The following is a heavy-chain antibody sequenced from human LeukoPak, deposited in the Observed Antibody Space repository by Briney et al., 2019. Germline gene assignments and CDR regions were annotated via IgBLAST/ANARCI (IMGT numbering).Heavy chain of an antibody. Sequence: GGSLRLSCAASGFTFSDYSMNWVRQAPGKGLEWISYIGIDSGNTNYADSVRGRFTISGDKAKNSLYLQMNGLRVEDTAVYYCARDYKYAFDNWGQGTLVTVSS. CDR2: IGIDSGNT. CDR1: GFTFSDYS. J-gene: IGHJ4*02. CDR3: ARDYKYAFDN. V-gene: IGHV3-48*01. D-gene: IGHD5-24*01.